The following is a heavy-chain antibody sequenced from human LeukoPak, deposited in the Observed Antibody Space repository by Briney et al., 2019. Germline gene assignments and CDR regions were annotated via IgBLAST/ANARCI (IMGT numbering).Heavy chain of an antibody. CDR2: IYYSGST. J-gene: IGHJ4*02. CDR1: GGSISSSSYY. Sequence: SETLSLTCTVSGGSISSSSYYWGWIRQPPGKGLEWIGSIYYSGSTYYNPSLKSRVTISVDTSKNQFSLKLSSVTAADAAVYYCARYYNWNYYFDYWGQGTLVTVSS. V-gene: IGHV4-39*01. D-gene: IGHD1-20*01. CDR3: ARYYNWNYYFDY.